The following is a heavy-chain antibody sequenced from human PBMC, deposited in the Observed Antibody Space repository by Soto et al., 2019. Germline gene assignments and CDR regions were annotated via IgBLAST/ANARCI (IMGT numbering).Heavy chain of an antibody. D-gene: IGHD3-9*01. CDR2: IWYDGSNK. CDR1: GFTFSSYG. V-gene: IGHV3-33*01. CDR3: ARGTYYDILEDVLYYYYGMDV. J-gene: IGHJ6*02. Sequence: GGSLRLSCAASGFTFSSYGMHWVRQAPGKGLEWVAVIWYDGSNKYYADSVKGRFTISRDNSKNTLYLQMNSLRAEDTAVYYCARGTYYDILEDVLYYYYGMDVWGQGTTVTVSS.